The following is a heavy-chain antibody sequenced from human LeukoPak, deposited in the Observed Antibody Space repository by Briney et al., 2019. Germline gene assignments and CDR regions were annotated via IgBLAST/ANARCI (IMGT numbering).Heavy chain of an antibody. D-gene: IGHD1-26*01. Sequence: PSETLYLTCTVSGGSISTYYWSWIRQPPGKGLEWIGYIYYGGVTSYNPSLKRRVNISVDSPKNLFSLRLTSVTAADTALYYCARHGGTLDYFEYWGPGSLGTVSS. V-gene: IGHV4-59*08. CDR1: GGSISTYY. J-gene: IGHJ4*02. CDR3: ARHGGTLDYFEY. CDR2: IYYGGVT.